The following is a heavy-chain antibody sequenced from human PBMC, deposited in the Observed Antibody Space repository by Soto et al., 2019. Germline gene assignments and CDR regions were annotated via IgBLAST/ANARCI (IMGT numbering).Heavy chain of an antibody. V-gene: IGHV3-7*01. CDR3: ARGSYNWNYIWWFDP. J-gene: IGHJ5*02. Sequence: GGSLRLSCTASGSTFSTYLMNWVGQSPGKGLEWVATIKQDGSEKYYVDSVKGRFTISRDNAKQSLYLQMNSLRAEDTAVYYCARGSYNWNYIWWFDPWGQGTLVTVSS. CDR1: GSTFSTYL. CDR2: IKQDGSEK. D-gene: IGHD1-7*01.